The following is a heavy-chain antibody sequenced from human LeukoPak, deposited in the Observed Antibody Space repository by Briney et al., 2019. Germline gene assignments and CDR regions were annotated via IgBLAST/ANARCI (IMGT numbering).Heavy chain of an antibody. CDR1: GYTPTELS. D-gene: IGHD5-12*01. V-gene: IGHV1-24*01. Sequence: ASVNVSCKASGYTPTELSMHWVRQAPGKGLEWMGGFYPEDGETIYAQTFQGRVTMTEDTSTDTAYMELSSLRSDDTAVYYCATGYAGRFDYWGQGTLVTVSS. CDR3: ATGYAGRFDY. J-gene: IGHJ4*02. CDR2: FYPEDGET.